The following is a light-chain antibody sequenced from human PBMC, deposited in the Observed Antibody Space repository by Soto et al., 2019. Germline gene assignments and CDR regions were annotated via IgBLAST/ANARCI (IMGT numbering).Light chain of an antibody. J-gene: IGKJ1*01. Sequence: DIPMTQSPYTLSASVGDRVTITCRASQSITNWLAWYQQKPGRAPKLLIFKATSLESGVPSRFSGSGSGTEYTLSISNLQPDEFATYYCQQYNGYSQTFGQGTKVEIK. V-gene: IGKV1-5*03. CDR1: QSITNW. CDR3: QQYNGYSQT. CDR2: KAT.